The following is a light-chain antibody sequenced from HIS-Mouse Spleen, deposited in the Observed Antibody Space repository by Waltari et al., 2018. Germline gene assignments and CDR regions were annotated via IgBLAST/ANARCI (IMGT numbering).Light chain of an antibody. V-gene: IGLV3-21*03. CDR2: DDS. CDR1: NIGSKS. CDR3: QVWDSSSDHVV. J-gene: IGLJ2*01. Sequence: SYVLTQPPSVSVAPGKTARITCGGNNIGSKSVHWYQQKPGQAPVLVVYDDSDRPSGIPKRVSGSNSGNTATLTISRVEAGDEADYYCQVWDSSSDHVVFGGGTKLTVL.